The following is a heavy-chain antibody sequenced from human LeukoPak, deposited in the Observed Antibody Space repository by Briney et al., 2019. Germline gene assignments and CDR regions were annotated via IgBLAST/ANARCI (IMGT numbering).Heavy chain of an antibody. J-gene: IGHJ4*02. Sequence: PSETLSLTCAVYGGSFSGYYWSWIRQPPGKGLEWIGEINHSGSTNYNPSLKSRVTISVDTSKNQFSLRLSSVTAADTAVYYCARGRAAAGSDYWGQGTLVTVSS. V-gene: IGHV4-34*01. CDR2: INHSGST. D-gene: IGHD6-13*01. CDR1: GGSFSGYY. CDR3: ARGRAAAGSDY.